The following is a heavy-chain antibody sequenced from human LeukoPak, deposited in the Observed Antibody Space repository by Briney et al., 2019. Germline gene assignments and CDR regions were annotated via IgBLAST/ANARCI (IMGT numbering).Heavy chain of an antibody. Sequence: GASVKVSCKASGYTFTSYGISWVRQAPGQGLEWMGWISAYNGNTNYAQKLQGRVTMTTDTSTSTAYMELRSLRSDDTAVYYCARDYDFWSGSPYYFDYWGQGTLVTVSS. CDR1: GYTFTSYG. J-gene: IGHJ4*02. CDR3: ARDYDFWSGSPYYFDY. V-gene: IGHV1-18*01. CDR2: ISAYNGNT. D-gene: IGHD3-3*01.